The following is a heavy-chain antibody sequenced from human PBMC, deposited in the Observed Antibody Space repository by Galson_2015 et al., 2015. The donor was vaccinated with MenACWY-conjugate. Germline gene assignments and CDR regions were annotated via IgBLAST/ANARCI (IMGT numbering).Heavy chain of an antibody. V-gene: IGHV1-69*06. CDR3: ARGDSAADYYDSCLGPAFDI. CDR2: INPIFGTA. Sequence: SVKVSCKASGGTFSSYAISWVRQAPGQGLEWMGRINPIFGTANYSQKFQGIVTITSDKSKSTAYMEMSSLISEDTSVYYCARGDSAADYYDSCLGPAFDIWGQRTVVTVS. J-gene: IGHJ3*02. D-gene: IGHD3-22*01. CDR1: GGTFSSYA.